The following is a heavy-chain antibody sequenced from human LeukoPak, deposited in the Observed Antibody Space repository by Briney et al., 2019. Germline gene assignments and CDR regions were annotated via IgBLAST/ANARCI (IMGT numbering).Heavy chain of an antibody. CDR3: ARDKLVFSGASHFDY. Sequence: PGGSVRLSCAVSGFTFSSYEMNWVRQAPGKGLEWVSSIVGSSSTYYADSLKGRFTISRDNAKNSLYLRMNSLRAEDTAVYYCARDKLVFSGASHFDYWGQGTLVTVSS. D-gene: IGHD5/OR15-5a*01. CDR2: IVGSSST. V-gene: IGHV3-21*01. CDR1: GFTFSSYE. J-gene: IGHJ4*02.